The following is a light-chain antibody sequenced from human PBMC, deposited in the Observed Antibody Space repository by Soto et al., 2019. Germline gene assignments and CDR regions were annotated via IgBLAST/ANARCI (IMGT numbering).Light chain of an antibody. Sequence: QSVLTQPASVSGSPGQSITISCTGTSSDVGGYNYVSWYQQHPGKAPKVMIYEVSNRPSGISNRFSGSKSGNTASLTISGLQAEDEADYYCSSYTSSSTLTFGGGTKVTVL. CDR2: EVS. CDR1: SSDVGGYNY. J-gene: IGLJ2*01. V-gene: IGLV2-14*01. CDR3: SSYTSSSTLT.